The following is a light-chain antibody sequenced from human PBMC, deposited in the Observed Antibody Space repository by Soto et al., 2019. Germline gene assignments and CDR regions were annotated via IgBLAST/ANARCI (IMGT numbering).Light chain of an antibody. CDR2: DAS. CDR3: QQYNSYPLT. Sequence: DIQMTQSPSTLSASVGDRVTITCRASQSISSWLAWDQQKPGKAPKLLIYDASSLESGGPSRFSGSGSGTEFTLTISSLQPDDFATYYCQQYNSYPLTFGGGTKVEIK. J-gene: IGKJ4*01. CDR1: QSISSW. V-gene: IGKV1-5*01.